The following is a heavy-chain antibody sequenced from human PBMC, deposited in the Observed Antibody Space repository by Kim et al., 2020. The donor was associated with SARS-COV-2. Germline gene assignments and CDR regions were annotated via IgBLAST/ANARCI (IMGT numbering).Heavy chain of an antibody. CDR2: INHSGST. CDR1: GGSFSGYY. CDR3: AVQYYYDSSGYPFDY. J-gene: IGHJ4*02. V-gene: IGHV4-34*01. D-gene: IGHD3-22*01. Sequence: SETLSLTCAVYGGSFSGYYWSWIRQPPGKGLEWIGEINHSGSTNYNPSLKSRVTISVDTSKNQFSLKLSSVTAADTAVYYCAVQYYYDSSGYPFDYWGQGTLVTVSS.